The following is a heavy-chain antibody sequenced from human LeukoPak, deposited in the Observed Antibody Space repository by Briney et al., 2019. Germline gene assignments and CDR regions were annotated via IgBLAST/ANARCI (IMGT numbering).Heavy chain of an antibody. CDR3: ARGYDSSAYYPFNY. V-gene: IGHV4-59*11. D-gene: IGHD3-22*01. J-gene: IGHJ4*02. CDR2: ISDSGST. CDR1: GGSLSTHH. Sequence: SETLSLTCVVSGGSLSTHHWSWIRQSPGRGLEWIGYISDSGSTNYNPSLKSRVTISVDTSKNQFSLMLSSVTAADTAVYYCARGYDSSAYYPFNYWGREPWSPSPQ.